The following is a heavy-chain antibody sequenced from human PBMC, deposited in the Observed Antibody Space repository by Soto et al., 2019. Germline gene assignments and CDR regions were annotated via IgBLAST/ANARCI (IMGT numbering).Heavy chain of an antibody. Sequence: PGGSLRLSCAASGFTFSSYEMNWVRQAPGKGLEWVSYISSSGSIIYYADSVKGRFTISRDNAKKSLYLQMNSLRAEDTAVYYCAAVGVIARILDYWCQGTLLTASS. CDR2: ISSSGSII. J-gene: IGHJ4*02. CDR1: GFTFSSYE. D-gene: IGHD3-16*02. V-gene: IGHV3-48*03. CDR3: AAVGVIARILDY.